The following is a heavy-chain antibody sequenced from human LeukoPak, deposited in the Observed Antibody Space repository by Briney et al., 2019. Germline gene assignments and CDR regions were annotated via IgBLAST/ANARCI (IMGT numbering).Heavy chain of an antibody. Sequence: SVKVSCKTSGDTFSNYAFSRVRQAPGQGLEWMGRIIPVRWTSNYAQKFQGRLTITADKSTSTVYMELSSLRSEDTAVYYCAREGDLVVRSWFRPWGEGSLVKVSS. CDR1: GDTFSNYA. V-gene: IGHV1-69*04. CDR3: AREGDLVVRSWFRP. J-gene: IGHJ5*02. D-gene: IGHD3-22*01. CDR2: IIPVRWTS.